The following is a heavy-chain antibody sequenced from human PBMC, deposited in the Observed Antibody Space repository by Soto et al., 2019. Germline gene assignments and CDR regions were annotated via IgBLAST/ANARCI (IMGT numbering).Heavy chain of an antibody. CDR1: GGSFSGYY. V-gene: IGHV4-34*01. CDR2: INHSGST. J-gene: IGHJ4*02. Sequence: QVQLQQWGAGLLKPSETLSLTCAVYGGSFSGYYWSWIRQPPGKGLEWIGEINHSGSTNYNPSLKSRVTISVDTSKNQFSLKLSSVTAADTAVYYCARDYYGSGSHYYFDYGGQGTLVTVSS. D-gene: IGHD3-10*01. CDR3: ARDYYGSGSHYYFDY.